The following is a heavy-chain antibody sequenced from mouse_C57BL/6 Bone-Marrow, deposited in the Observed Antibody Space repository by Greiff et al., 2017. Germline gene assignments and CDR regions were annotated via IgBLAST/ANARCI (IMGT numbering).Heavy chain of an antibody. V-gene: IGHV5-4*03. CDR3: ARGRDY. CDR1: GFTFSSYA. J-gene: IGHJ2*01. CDR2: ISDGCSYT. Sequence: EVKVVESGGGLVKPGGSLKLSCAASGFTFSSYAMSWVRQTPEKRLEWVATISDGCSYTYYPDNVKGRFTISRDNARNNLYLQMSHLKSEDTAMYYCARGRDYWGQGTTLTVSS.